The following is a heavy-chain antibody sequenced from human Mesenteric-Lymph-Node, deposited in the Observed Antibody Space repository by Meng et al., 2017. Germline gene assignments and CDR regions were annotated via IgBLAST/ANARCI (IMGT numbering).Heavy chain of an antibody. V-gene: IGHV3-21*01. Sequence: GESLKISCEVSEFTFSTYDMSWVRQAPGKGLEWVASITRSSNYIYYAESVKGRFTISRHNGENSLYLQMNSLRGDDTGVYYCTRLDYYYNGMDVWGQGTTVTVSS. CDR2: ITRSSNYI. J-gene: IGHJ6*02. CDR3: TRLDYYYNGMDV. CDR1: EFTFSTYD.